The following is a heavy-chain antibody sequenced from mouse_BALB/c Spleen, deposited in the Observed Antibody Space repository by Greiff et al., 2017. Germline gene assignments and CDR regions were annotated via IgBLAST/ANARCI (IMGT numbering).Heavy chain of an antibody. Sequence: LQQPGSELVRPGASVKLSCKASGYTFTSYWMHWVKQRHGQGLEWIGNIYPGSGSTNYDEKFKSKGTLTVDTSSSTAYMHLSSLTSEDSAVYYCTRLYDGYYRYFDVWGAGTTVTVSS. J-gene: IGHJ1*01. V-gene: IGHV1S22*01. CDR1: GYTFTSYW. D-gene: IGHD2-3*01. CDR2: IYPGSGST. CDR3: TRLYDGYYRYFDV.